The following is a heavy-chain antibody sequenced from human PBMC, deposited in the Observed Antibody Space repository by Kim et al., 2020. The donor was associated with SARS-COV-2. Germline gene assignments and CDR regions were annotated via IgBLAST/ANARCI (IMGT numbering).Heavy chain of an antibody. V-gene: IGHV3-74*01. J-gene: IGHJ3*02. CDR3: ATVAFDI. CDR2: GGTT. Sequence: GGTTNYEKYVRGRSPHSRSNAKNTLYLQMNRLRAEDTAVYYCATVAFDIWGQGTMVTVSS.